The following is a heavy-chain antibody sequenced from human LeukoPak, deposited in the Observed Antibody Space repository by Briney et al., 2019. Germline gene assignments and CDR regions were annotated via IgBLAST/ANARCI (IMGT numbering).Heavy chain of an antibody. J-gene: IGHJ4*02. V-gene: IGHV3-30*02. D-gene: IGHD2/OR15-2a*01. CDR2: IRYDGTNK. CDR1: RFTFINYG. Sequence: PGGSLRLSCAASRFTFINYGIHWFRQAPGKGLEWVAFIRYDGTNKYYADSVKGRFTISRDNSKNTLYLQMNSLRAEDTAVYYCAKDLSVDYWGQGTLVTVSS. CDR3: AKDLSVDY.